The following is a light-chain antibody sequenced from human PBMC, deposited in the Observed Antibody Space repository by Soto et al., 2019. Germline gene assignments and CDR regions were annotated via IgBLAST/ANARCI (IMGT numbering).Light chain of an antibody. Sequence: ENVLTQSPGTLSLSPGERATLSCRASQSASTYLAWYQQKPGQAPRLLIYDASNRATGIPARFSGSGSGTDFTLTISSLEPEDFAVYYCQQRTNSPLTFGGGTKVDIK. J-gene: IGKJ4*01. V-gene: IGKV3-11*01. CDR1: QSASTY. CDR3: QQRTNSPLT. CDR2: DAS.